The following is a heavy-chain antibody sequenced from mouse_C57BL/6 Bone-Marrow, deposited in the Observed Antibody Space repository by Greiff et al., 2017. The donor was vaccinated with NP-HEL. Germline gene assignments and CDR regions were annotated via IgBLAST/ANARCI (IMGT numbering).Heavy chain of an antibody. Sequence: VQLQQSGPELVKPGASVKIFCKASGYTFTDYYMNWVKQSHGKSLEWIGDIYPNNGGSSFNQKFTGKATLTVDKSSSTAYMEFHGLTSEDSAVYYCARKTSHLYFDVWGTGTTVTVSS. CDR1: GYTFTDYY. CDR3: ARKTSHLYFDV. V-gene: IGHV1-26*01. CDR2: IYPNNGGS. J-gene: IGHJ1*03.